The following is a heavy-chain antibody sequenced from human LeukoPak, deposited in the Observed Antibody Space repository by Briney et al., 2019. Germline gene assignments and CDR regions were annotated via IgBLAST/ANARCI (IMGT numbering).Heavy chain of an antibody. D-gene: IGHD6-13*01. J-gene: IGHJ4*02. CDR2: IYYSGST. Sequence: SQTLSLTCTVSGGSISSGDYYWSWIRQPPGKGLEWIGYIYYSGSTYYNPSLKSRVTISVDTSKNQFSLKLSSVTAADTAVCYCARALAYSSSWYDYWGQGTLVTVSS. V-gene: IGHV4-30-4*08. CDR1: GGSISSGDYY. CDR3: ARALAYSSSWYDY.